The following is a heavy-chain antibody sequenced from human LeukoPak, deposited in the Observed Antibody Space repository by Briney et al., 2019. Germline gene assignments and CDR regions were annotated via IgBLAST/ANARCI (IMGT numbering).Heavy chain of an antibody. V-gene: IGHV3-7*05. J-gene: IGHJ4*02. CDR1: GFTFSKYW. Sequence: PGGSLRLSCAASGFTFSKYWMSWVRQAPGKGLEWVANIKQDGSEMYYVDSVKGRFTISRDNAKNSLDLRMNSLRAEDTAVYYCPRAPEGYTVVTIFDFWGQGTLVTVSS. CDR2: IKQDGSEM. CDR3: PRAPEGYTVVTIFDF. D-gene: IGHD4-23*01.